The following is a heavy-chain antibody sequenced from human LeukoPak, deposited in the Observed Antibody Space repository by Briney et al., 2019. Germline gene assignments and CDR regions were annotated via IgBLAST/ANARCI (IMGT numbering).Heavy chain of an antibody. V-gene: IGHV3-7*01. Sequence: GGSLRLSCAASGFTFSSYWMSWVRQAPGKGLEWVANIKQDGSEKYYVDSVKGRFTISRDNAKNSLYLQMNSLRAEDTAVYYCARAGGMYSSSWFDYWGQGTLVTVSS. CDR2: IKQDGSEK. CDR1: GFTFSSYW. J-gene: IGHJ4*02. D-gene: IGHD6-13*01. CDR3: ARAGGMYSSSWFDY.